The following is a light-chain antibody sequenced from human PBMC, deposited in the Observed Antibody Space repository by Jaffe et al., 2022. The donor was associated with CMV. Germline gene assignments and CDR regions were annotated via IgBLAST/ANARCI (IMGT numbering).Light chain of an antibody. J-gene: IGKJ2*01. CDR1: QSISTY. CDR2: TAS. CDR3: QQSYYTSYT. V-gene: IGKV1-39*01. Sequence: DIQMTQSPSCLSAFVGDRVTITCRASQSISTYLNWYQLKPGKAPKLLIYTASTLQSGVPSRFSGSGSGTDFTLTITNLQPEDLATYYCQQSYYTSYTFGQGTKLEIK.